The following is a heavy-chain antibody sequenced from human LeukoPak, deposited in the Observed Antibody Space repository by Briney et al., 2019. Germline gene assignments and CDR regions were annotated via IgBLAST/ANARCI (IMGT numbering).Heavy chain of an antibody. CDR2: IYYSGST. V-gene: IGHV4-61*01. CDR1: GGSVSSGSYY. D-gene: IGHD6-19*01. J-gene: IGHJ4*02. Sequence: SETLSLTCTVSGGSVSSGSYYWSWIRQPPGKGLEWIGYIYYSGSTNYNPSLKSRVTISVDTSKNQFSLKLSSVTAADTAMYYCARGSKAGTLIDYWGQGTLVTVSS. CDR3: ARGSKAGTLIDY.